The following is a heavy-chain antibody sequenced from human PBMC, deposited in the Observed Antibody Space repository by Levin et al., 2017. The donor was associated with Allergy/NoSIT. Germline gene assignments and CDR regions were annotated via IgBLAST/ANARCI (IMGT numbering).Heavy chain of an antibody. CDR3: AHIPRDIRPGVYYFDY. Sequence: KGSGPTLVKPTQTLTLTCTFSGFSLSTSGVGVGWIRQPPGKALEWLALIYWDDDKRYSPSLKSRLTITKDTSKNQVVLTMTNMDPVDTATYYCAHIPRDIRPGVYYFDYWGQGTLVTVSS. V-gene: IGHV2-5*02. CDR2: IYWDDDK. CDR1: GFSLSTSGVG. D-gene: IGHD3-10*01. J-gene: IGHJ4*02.